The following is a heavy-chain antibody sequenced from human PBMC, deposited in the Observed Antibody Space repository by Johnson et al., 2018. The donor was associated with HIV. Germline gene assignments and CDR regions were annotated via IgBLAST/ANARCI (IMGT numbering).Heavy chain of an antibody. CDR3: AREGELDAFDV. Sequence: VQLVESGGGLVEPGGSLRLSCAASGFTFSNAWMSWVRQAPGKGLEWVSYISTNVNDMYYADSVKGRFTISRDNAKNSLFLQMNSLRAEDTAVYYCAREGELDAFDVWGQGTMVTVSS. D-gene: IGHD1-26*01. CDR1: GFTFSNAW. J-gene: IGHJ3*01. V-gene: IGHV3-11*04. CDR2: ISTNVNDM.